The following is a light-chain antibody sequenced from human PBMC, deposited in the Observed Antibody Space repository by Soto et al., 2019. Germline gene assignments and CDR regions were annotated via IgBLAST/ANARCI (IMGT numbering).Light chain of an antibody. V-gene: IGKV3D-15*01. J-gene: IGKJ5*01. CDR1: ESIASN. CDR2: TAS. CDR3: QQYNTWPPLIT. Sequence: EIVLTQSPGTLSLSPGERATLSCRASESIASNYLAWYQQKPGQAPRLLIYTASNRATGIPARFSGSGSGTEFTLTISSLQSEDFAVYYCQQYNTWPPLITFGQGTRLEIK.